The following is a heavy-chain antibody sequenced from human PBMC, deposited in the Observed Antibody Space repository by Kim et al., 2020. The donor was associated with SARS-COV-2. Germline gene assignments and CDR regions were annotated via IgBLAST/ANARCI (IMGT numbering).Heavy chain of an antibody. D-gene: IGHD2-15*01. J-gene: IGHJ5*02. Sequence: SETLSLTCTVSGGSISSGSYYWSWIRQPAGKGLEWIGRIYTSGSTNYNPSLKSRVTISVDTSKNQFSLKLSSMTAADTAMYYCAREAGGRDLLVGWFDPWGQGTLVTVSS. CDR2: IYTSGST. V-gene: IGHV4-61*02. CDR1: GGSISSGSYY. CDR3: AREAGGRDLLVGWFDP.